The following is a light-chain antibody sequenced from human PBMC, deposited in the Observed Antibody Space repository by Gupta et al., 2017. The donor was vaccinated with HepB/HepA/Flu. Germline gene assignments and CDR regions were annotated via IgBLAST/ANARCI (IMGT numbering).Light chain of an antibody. J-gene: IGKJ1*01. V-gene: IGKV1-16*02. CDR3: QHNFSYPRT. CDR2: AAS. CDR1: QCISKY. Sequence: DIQMTQSPSSLSASVGDRVTITCRASQCISKYLAWFQQKPGKAPKYLVYAASSLQSQVPSKFSGSGSGTDFTLTISRLQHEDFATYYHQHNFSYPRTFGQGTKVEIK.